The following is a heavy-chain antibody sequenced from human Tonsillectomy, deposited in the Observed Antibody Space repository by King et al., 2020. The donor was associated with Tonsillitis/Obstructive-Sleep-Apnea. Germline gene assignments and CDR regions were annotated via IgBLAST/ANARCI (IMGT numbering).Heavy chain of an antibody. CDR3: SKSGALRFLEWSNWFDP. CDR1: GFTFSSYA. CDR2: ISGSGGST. V-gene: IGHV3-23*04. Sequence: VQLVESGGGLVQPGGSLRLSCAASGFTFSSYAMSWVRQAPGKGLEWVSAISGSGGSTYYADSVKGRFTISRDNSKNTLYLQMNSRRAEDTAVYYCSKSGALRFLEWSNWFDPWGQGTLVTVSS. J-gene: IGHJ5*02. D-gene: IGHD3-3*01.